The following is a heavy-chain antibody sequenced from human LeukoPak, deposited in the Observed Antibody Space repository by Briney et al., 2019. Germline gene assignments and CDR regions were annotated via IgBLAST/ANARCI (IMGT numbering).Heavy chain of an antibody. D-gene: IGHD6-19*01. J-gene: IGHJ4*02. CDR3: ARGAYSSGWAYFDY. V-gene: IGHV3-21*01. Sequence: GGSLRLSCAASGFTFSSYSMNWVRQAPGKGLEWVSSISSSSSYIYYADSVKGRFTISRDNAKNSLYLQMNSLGAEDTAVYYCARGAYSSGWAYFDYWGQGTLVTVSS. CDR1: GFTFSSYS. CDR2: ISSSSSYI.